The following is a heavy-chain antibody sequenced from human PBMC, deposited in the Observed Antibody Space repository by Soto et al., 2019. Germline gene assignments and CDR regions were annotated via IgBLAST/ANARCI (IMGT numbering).Heavy chain of an antibody. CDR2: IYYDGST. V-gene: IGHV4-39*01. Sequence: SETLSLTCTVSGASISSNTYYWAWIRRPPGKGLECIGSIYYDGSTYYNPSLKSRLTISVDTSKNQLSLELNSVTAADTAVYYCASVTRTCISTSCYRYYYGMDVWGQGTTVTVSS. CDR3: ASVTRTCISTSCYRYYYGMDV. D-gene: IGHD2-2*02. J-gene: IGHJ6*02. CDR1: GASISSNTYY.